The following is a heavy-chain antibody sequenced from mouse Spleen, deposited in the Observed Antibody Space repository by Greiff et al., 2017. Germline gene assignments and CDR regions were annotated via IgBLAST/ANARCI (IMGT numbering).Heavy chain of an antibody. V-gene: IGHV1S135*01. CDR2: IDPFNGGT. CDR3: ARNDRYAWFAY. CDR1: GYSFTSYY. D-gene: IGHD2-14*01. J-gene: IGHJ3*01. Sequence: VQLQQSGPELMKPGASVKISCKASGYSFTSYYMHWVKQSHGKSLEWIGYIDPFNGGTSYNQKFKGKATLTVDKSSSTAYMHLSSLTSEDSAVYYCARNDRYAWFAYWGQGTLVTVSA.